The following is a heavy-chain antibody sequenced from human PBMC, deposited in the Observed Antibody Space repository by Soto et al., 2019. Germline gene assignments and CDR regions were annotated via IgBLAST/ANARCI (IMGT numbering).Heavy chain of an antibody. Sequence: HPVGSLRLSCAASGFTFSSFWMHWVRQAPGKGLEWVSRASPDGTSTSYADSVKGRFTITRDNAKNTLYMQMNSLRAEDTAVYYCTRHGPGDYFLFDPWGQGTLVTVSS. V-gene: IGHV3-74*01. CDR1: GFTFSSFW. CDR2: ASPDGTST. J-gene: IGHJ5*02. CDR3: TRHGPGDYFLFDP. D-gene: IGHD4-17*01.